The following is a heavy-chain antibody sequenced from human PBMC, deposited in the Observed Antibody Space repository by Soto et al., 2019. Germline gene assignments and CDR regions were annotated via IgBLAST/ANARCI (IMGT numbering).Heavy chain of an antibody. CDR3: ARGHVNSRYYYYYMDV. V-gene: IGHV1-8*01. J-gene: IGHJ6*03. CDR1: GYTFTSYD. D-gene: IGHD1-26*01. CDR2: MNPNSGNT. Sequence: GASVKVSCKASGYTFTSYDINWVRQATGQGLEWMGWMNPNSGNTGYAQKFQGRVTITRNTSISTAYMELSSLRSEDTAVYYCARGHVNSRYYYYYMDVWGKGTTVTVSS.